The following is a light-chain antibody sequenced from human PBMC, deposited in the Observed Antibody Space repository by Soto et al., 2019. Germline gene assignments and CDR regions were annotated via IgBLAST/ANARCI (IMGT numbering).Light chain of an antibody. J-gene: IGKJ1*01. CDR1: QSVNFNY. CDR3: QQYGSTPVT. CDR2: GAS. V-gene: IGKV3-20*01. Sequence: EVVLTQSPGTLSLSPGQRATLSCSASQSVNFNYLTWYQQKPGQAPRLLIYGASSRAPGIPDRFSGSGSGTGFTLTISRLEPEDFAVYYCQQYGSTPVTFGQGTKVDIK.